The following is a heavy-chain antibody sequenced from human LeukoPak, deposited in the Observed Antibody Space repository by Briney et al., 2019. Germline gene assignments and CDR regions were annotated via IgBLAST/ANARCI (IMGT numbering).Heavy chain of an antibody. V-gene: IGHV3-7*01. Sequence: GGSLRLSCAASGFTFSSYWTSWVRQAPGKGLEWVANIKQDGSEKYYVDSVKSRFTISRDNAKNSLYLQMNSLRAEDTAVYYCARELVVITSYFDYWGQGTLVTVSS. J-gene: IGHJ4*02. CDR1: GFTFSSYW. D-gene: IGHD3-22*01. CDR2: IKQDGSEK. CDR3: ARELVVITSYFDY.